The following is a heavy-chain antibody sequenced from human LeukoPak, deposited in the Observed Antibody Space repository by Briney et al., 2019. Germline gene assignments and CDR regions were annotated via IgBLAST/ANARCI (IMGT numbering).Heavy chain of an antibody. J-gene: IGHJ4*02. D-gene: IGHD6-19*01. CDR2: ISSSGSTI. CDR1: GFTFSDYY. V-gene: IGHV3-11*01. CDR3: ASSITRIAVAGLDY. Sequence: PGGSLRLSCAASGFTFSDYYMSWIRQAPGRGLEWVSYISSSGSTIYYADSVKGRFTISRDNAKNSLYLQMNSLRAEDTAVYYCASSITRIAVAGLDYWGQGTLVTVSS.